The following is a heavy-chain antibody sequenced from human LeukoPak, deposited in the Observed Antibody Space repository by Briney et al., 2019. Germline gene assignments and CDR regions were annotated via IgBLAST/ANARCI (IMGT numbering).Heavy chain of an antibody. J-gene: IGHJ4*02. CDR2: ISSSSSYI. D-gene: IGHD2-2*01. CDR1: GFTFSSYS. Sequence: GGSLRLSCAASGFTFSSYSMNWVRQAPGKGLEWVSSISSSSSYIYYADSVKGRFTISRDNAKNLLYLQMNSLRAEDTAVYYCARGNCSSTSCRNGYFDYWGQGTLVTVSS. CDR3: ARGNCSSTSCRNGYFDY. V-gene: IGHV3-21*01.